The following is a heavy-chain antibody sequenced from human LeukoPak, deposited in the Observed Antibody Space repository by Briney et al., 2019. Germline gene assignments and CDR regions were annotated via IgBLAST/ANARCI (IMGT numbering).Heavy chain of an antibody. D-gene: IGHD6-19*01. J-gene: IGHJ5*02. CDR3: ARSNSGWEANWFDP. CDR1: GFTFSSST. V-gene: IGHV3-21*01. Sequence: PGGSLRLSCAASGFTFSSSTMNWVRQAPGKGLEWVSSITSSSHYIYYADLVKGRFTISRDNAKNSLYLQMNSLRAEDTAVYYCARSNSGWEANWFDPWGQGTLVTVSS. CDR2: ITSSSHYI.